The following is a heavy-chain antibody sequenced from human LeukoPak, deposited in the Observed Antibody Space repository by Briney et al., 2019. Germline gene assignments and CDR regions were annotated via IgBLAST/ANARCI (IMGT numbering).Heavy chain of an antibody. CDR1: GFLFKLFA. V-gene: IGHV3-23*01. Sequence: GGSLRLSCVGSGFLFKLFAVGWVRQAPGKGLEWVSVIGGTNEETDYADSVKGRFTISRDNAMNTLYLQMNSLRTEDTAIYYCAADVGDAGIIFENWGQGTLVTVSS. J-gene: IGHJ4*02. CDR3: AADVGDAGIIFEN. CDR2: IGGTNEET. D-gene: IGHD1-14*01.